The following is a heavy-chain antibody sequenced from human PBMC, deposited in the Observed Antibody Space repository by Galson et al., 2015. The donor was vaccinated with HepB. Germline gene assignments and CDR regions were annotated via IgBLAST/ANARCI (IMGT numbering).Heavy chain of an antibody. V-gene: IGHV3-30-3*01. J-gene: IGHJ3*01. D-gene: IGHD3-22*01. CDR3: ARDIYYYDSSGGTT. CDR1: GFTFSSYA. CDR2: ISYDGSNK. Sequence: SLRLSCAASGFTFSSYAMHWVRQAPGKGLEWVAVISYDGSNKYYADSVKGRFTISRDNSKNTLYLQMNSLRAEDTAVYYCARDIYYYDSSGGTTWGQGTMVTVSS.